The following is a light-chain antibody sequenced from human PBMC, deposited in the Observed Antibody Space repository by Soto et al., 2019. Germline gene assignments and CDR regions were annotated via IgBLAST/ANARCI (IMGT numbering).Light chain of an antibody. V-gene: IGLV3-1*01. J-gene: IGLJ1*01. CDR3: QAWDSSNGV. Sequence: SYELTQPPSVSVSPGQTASITCSGDKLGDKYASWYQQKPGQSPVLVIYQDSKRPSGIPERFSGSNSGNTATLTISGTQAMDEADYYCQAWDSSNGVFGTGTKVSV. CDR1: KLGDKY. CDR2: QDS.